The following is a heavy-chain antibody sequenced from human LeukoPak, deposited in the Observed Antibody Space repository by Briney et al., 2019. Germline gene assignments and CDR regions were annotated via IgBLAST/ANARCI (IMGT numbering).Heavy chain of an antibody. V-gene: IGHV4-34*01. Sequence: PSETLSLTCAVYGGSFSGYYWRWIRQPPGKELEWIGEINHSGSTNYNPSLKSRVTISVDTSKNQFSLKLSSVTAADTAVYYCASQVVTLGPDAFDIWGQGTMVTVSS. CDR2: INHSGST. CDR1: GGSFSGYY. CDR3: ASQVVTLGPDAFDI. D-gene: IGHD4-23*01. J-gene: IGHJ3*02.